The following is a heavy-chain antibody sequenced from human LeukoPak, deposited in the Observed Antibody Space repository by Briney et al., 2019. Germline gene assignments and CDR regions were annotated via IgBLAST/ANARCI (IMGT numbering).Heavy chain of an antibody. CDR1: GGCFSGYY. CDR2: INHSGST. J-gene: IGHJ5*02. Sequence: SETLSLTCAVYGGCFSGYYWSWIRQPPGKGLEGIGEINHSGSTNYNPSLKSRVNMSVDTSKNQFSLKLSSVTAADTAVYYSARGWRTVVYTPNYLDPWGQGTLVTVSS. V-gene: IGHV4-34*01. CDR3: ARGWRTVVYTPNYLDP. D-gene: IGHD2-8*02.